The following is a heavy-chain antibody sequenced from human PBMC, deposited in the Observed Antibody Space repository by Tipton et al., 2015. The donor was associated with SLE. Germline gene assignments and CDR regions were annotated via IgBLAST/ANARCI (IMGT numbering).Heavy chain of an antibody. V-gene: IGHV4-34*01. Sequence: LRLSCAVYGGSFSGYYWSWIRQPPGKGLEWIGEINHSGSTNYNPSLKSRVTISVDTSKNLFSLKLSSVTAADTAVYYCARDQVGYSGYTSFYYMDVWGKGTTVTVSS. D-gene: IGHD5-12*01. CDR2: INHSGST. CDR3: ARDQVGYSGYTSFYYMDV. J-gene: IGHJ6*03. CDR1: GGSFSGYY.